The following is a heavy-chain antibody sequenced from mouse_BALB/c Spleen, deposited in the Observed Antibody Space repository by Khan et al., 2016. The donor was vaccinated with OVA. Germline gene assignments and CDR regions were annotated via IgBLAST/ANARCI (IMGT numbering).Heavy chain of an antibody. J-gene: IGHJ3*01. CDR2: INPNDGDT. Sequence: QVQLKQSGAELVKPGASVKLSCKASGYTFTSYYMYWVKQRPGQGLEWIGEINPNDGDTNFNEKFKSKVTLTVDKSSSTVYMQLSSLISEDSAVYCCRRSGYGTFAYWGEGTLVTVSA. V-gene: IGHV1S81*02. CDR3: RRSGYGTFAY. CDR1: GYTFTSYY. D-gene: IGHD2-1*01.